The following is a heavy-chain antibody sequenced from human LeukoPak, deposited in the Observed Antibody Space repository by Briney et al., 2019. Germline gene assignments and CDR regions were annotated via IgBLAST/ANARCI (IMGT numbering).Heavy chain of an antibody. CDR2: VYTSVDT. J-gene: IGHJ4*02. CDR3: ARGPLWFGGFDY. D-gene: IGHD3-10*01. CDR1: GDSISSYY. V-gene: IGHV4-4*07. Sequence: SETLSLPCTVSGDSISSYYWSWIRQPAGKGLQWIGRVYTSVDTNYNPSLKSRVTMSVDTSKNHFSLKLSSVTAADTAVYYCARGPLWFGGFDYWGQGTLVTVSS.